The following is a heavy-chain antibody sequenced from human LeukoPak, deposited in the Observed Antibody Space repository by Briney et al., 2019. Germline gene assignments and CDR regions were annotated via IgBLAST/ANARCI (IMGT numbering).Heavy chain of an antibody. D-gene: IGHD2-2*01. CDR2: ISYDGSNK. J-gene: IGHJ6*02. CDR3: ARDYCSSTSCYGMDV. CDR1: GFTFSSYA. V-gene: IGHV3-30-3*01. Sequence: GGPLRLSCAASGFTFSSYAMHWVRQAPGKGLEWVAVISYDGSNKYYADSVEGRFTISRDNSKNTLYLQMNSLRAEDTAVYYCARDYCSSTSCYGMDVWGQGTTVTVSS.